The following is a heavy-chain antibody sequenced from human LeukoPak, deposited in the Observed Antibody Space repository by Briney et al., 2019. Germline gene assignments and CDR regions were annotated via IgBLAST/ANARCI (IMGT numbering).Heavy chain of an antibody. Sequence: GGSLRLSCAASGFTFSTYSMNWVRQAPGKGLEWVSSISRSSYHIYYADSVRGRFTISRDNAKNSLYLQMNSLRAEDTAVYYCARDLGPTPSYYFDYWGQGTLVTVSS. CDR1: GFTFSTYS. J-gene: IGHJ4*02. CDR2: ISRSSYHI. CDR3: ARDLGPTPSYYFDY. V-gene: IGHV3-21*01. D-gene: IGHD1-26*01.